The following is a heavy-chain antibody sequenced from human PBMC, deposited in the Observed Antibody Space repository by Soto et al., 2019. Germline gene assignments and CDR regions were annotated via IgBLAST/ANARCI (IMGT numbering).Heavy chain of an antibody. J-gene: IGHJ6*02. CDR2: INHSGST. Sequence: PSGTLSLTCAVYGGSFSGYYWSWIRQPPGKGLEWIGEINHSGSTNYNPSLKSRVTISVDTSKNQFSLKLSSVTAADTAVYYCARVIKAAAWAYYYYGMDVWGQGTTVTVSS. CDR1: GGSFSGYY. CDR3: ARVIKAAAWAYYYYGMDV. V-gene: IGHV4-34*01. D-gene: IGHD6-13*01.